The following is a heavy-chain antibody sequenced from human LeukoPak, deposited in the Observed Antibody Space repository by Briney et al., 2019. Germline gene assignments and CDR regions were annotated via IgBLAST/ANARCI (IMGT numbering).Heavy chain of an antibody. V-gene: IGHV3-33*01. CDR2: IWYDGSNK. Sequence: GRSLRLSCAASGFTFSSYGMHWVRQAPGKGLEWVAVIWYDGSNKYYADSVKGRFTISRDNSKNTLYLQMNSLRAEDTAVYYCATSYSSGSRRGFDPWGQGTLDTVSS. CDR1: GFTFSSYG. J-gene: IGHJ5*02. CDR3: ATSYSSGSRRGFDP. D-gene: IGHD6-19*01.